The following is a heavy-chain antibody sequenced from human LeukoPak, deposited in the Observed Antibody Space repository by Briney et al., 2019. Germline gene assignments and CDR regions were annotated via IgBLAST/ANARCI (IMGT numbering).Heavy chain of an antibody. CDR1: GHTFTGYY. V-gene: IGHV1-2*02. CDR3: ARAPTNYGDYSDY. CDR2: INPNSGGT. J-gene: IGHJ4*02. D-gene: IGHD4-17*01. Sequence: ASAKVSCKASGHTFTGYYMHWVRQAPGQGLEWMGWINPNSGGTNYAQKFQGRVTMTRDTSISTAYMELSRLRSDDTAVYYCARAPTNYGDYSDYWGQGTLVTVSS.